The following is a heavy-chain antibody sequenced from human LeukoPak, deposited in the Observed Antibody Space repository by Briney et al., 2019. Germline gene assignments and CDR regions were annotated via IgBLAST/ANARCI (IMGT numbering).Heavy chain of an antibody. V-gene: IGHV3-9*01. CDR3: AKDKVGATGLDY. CDR1: GFTFDAYA. J-gene: IGHJ4*02. D-gene: IGHD1-26*01. CDR2: ISWNSGSI. Sequence: PGRSLRLSCAASGFTFDAYAMHWVRQAPGKGLEWVSGISWNSGSIGYADSVKGRFTISRDNAKNSLYLQMNSLRAEDTALYYCAKDKVGATGLDYWGQGTLVTVSS.